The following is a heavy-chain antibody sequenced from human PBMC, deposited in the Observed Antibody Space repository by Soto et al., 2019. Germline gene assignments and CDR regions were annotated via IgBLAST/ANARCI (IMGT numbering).Heavy chain of an antibody. Sequence: ASVKVSCKASGGTFSSYAISWVRQAPGQGLEWMGGIIPIFGTANYAQKFQGRVTITADESTSTAYMELSSLRSEDTAVYYCAKSYSYGSHYWGQGTLVTVSS. CDR3: AKSYSYGSHY. V-gene: IGHV1-69*13. CDR2: IIPIFGTA. J-gene: IGHJ4*02. D-gene: IGHD5-18*01. CDR1: GGTFSSYA.